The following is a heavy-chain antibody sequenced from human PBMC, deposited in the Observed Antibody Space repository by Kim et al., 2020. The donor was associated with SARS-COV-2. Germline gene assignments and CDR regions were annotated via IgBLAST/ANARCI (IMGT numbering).Heavy chain of an antibody. CDR1: GFIFTNYA. J-gene: IGHJ4*01. CDR3: TKARGPTAGVFNY. Sequence: GGSLRLSCVASGFIFTNYAMTWVRQAPGKGLEWVSGINCGDNTTYYADSAKGGFTISRDNSKKTLFLQMNRLRVEDTAIYYCTKARGPTAGVFNYWGQGT. V-gene: IGHV3-23*01. CDR2: INCGDNTT. D-gene: IGHD2-8*01.